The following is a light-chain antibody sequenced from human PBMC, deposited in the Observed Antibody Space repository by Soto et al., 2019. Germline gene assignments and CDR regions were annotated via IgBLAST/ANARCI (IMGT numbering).Light chain of an antibody. CDR1: QSISTY. V-gene: IGKV1-39*01. Sequence: DIQMTQSPSSLSASVGDRVTITCRASQSISTYLNWYQQKLGKAPTLLIYAASSLQSGVPSRFSGRGSGTDFTLTISSLQPEDFATYYCQQSYTTLGTFGQGTKVEIK. J-gene: IGKJ1*01. CDR3: QQSYTTLGT. CDR2: AAS.